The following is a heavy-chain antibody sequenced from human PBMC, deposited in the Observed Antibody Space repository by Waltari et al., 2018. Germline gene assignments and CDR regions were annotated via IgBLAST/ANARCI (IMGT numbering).Heavy chain of an antibody. V-gene: IGHV4-59*11. CDR1: GCSISSLY. CDR2: IYYSGST. J-gene: IGHJ4*02. D-gene: IGHD6-13*01. CDR3: ARGIGYSSSWYVHFDY. Sequence: QVQLQESGPGLVKPSETLSPPCTSSGCSISSLYRRLLRQPPGKGLEWMGYIYYSGSTNYNPSLKSRVTISVDTSKNQFSLKLSSVTAADTAVYYCARGIGYSSSWYVHFDYWGQGTLVTVSS.